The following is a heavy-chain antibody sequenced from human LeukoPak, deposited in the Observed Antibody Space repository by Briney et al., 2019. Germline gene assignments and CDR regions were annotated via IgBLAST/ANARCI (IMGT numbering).Heavy chain of an antibody. CDR2: IRGSGGST. D-gene: IGHD3-16*01. CDR3: AKAVGWGGYDAFDV. V-gene: IGHV3-23*01. J-gene: IGHJ3*01. Sequence: SCKASGGTFSSYAISWVRPAPGKGLEWVSAIRGSGGSTYYADSVKGRFTITRDNSKNTLYVQMDSLRAEDTAVYYCAKAVGWGGYDAFDVWGQGTMVTVSS. CDR1: GGTFSSYA.